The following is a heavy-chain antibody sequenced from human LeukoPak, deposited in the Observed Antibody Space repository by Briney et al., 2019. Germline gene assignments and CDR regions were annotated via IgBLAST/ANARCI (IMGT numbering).Heavy chain of an antibody. CDR2: IYVSGST. V-gene: IGHV4-4*07. Sequence: SETLSLTCTVSDDSSSSQYWSWIRQAAGEGLEWIGRIYVSGSTNYNPSLKSRVTMSVDTSKKQFSLRLSAVTAADTAVYYCARHSRSWYFDYWGPGILVTVSS. D-gene: IGHD6-13*01. CDR1: DDSSSSQY. CDR3: ARHSRSWYFDY. J-gene: IGHJ4*02.